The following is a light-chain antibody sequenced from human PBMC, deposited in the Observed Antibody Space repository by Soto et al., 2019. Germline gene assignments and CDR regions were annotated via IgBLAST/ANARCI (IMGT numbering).Light chain of an antibody. CDR2: AAS. Sequence: AIQMTQSPSSLSASVGDTVTITCRASQAIGNELGWYQQRPGEAPNLLIHAASSLKSGVPSRFSGSGAGTDFTLTISSLQPEDFASYYCLQDYSYPRTFGQGTKVEIK. V-gene: IGKV1-6*01. J-gene: IGKJ1*01. CDR1: QAIGNE. CDR3: LQDYSYPRT.